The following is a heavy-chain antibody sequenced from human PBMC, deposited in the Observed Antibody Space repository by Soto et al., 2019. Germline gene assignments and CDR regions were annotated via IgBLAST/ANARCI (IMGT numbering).Heavy chain of an antibody. J-gene: IGHJ3*02. D-gene: IGHD6-19*01. CDR2: TYYRSKWYN. CDR3: ARDQWLVGCGAFDI. V-gene: IGHV6-1*01. Sequence: PSQTLSLTCAISGDSVSSNSAAWNWIRQSPSRGLEWLGRTYYRSKWYNDYAVSVKSRITINPDTSKNQFSPQLNSVTPEDTAVYYCARDQWLVGCGAFDIWGQGTMVTVSS. CDR1: GDSVSSNSAA.